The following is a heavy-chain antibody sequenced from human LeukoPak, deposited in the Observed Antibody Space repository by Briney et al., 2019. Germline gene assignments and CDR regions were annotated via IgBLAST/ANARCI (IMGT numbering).Heavy chain of an antibody. J-gene: IGHJ4*02. D-gene: IGHD5-12*01. CDR3: ASGFLSGYDL. Sequence: SETLSLTCAVYGGSFSGYYWSWIRQPPGKGLEWIGEINHSGSTNYNPSLKSRVTISVDTSKNQFSLKLSSVTAADTAVYYCASGFLSGYDLWGQGTLVTVSS. CDR2: INHSGST. CDR1: GGSFSGYY. V-gene: IGHV4-34*01.